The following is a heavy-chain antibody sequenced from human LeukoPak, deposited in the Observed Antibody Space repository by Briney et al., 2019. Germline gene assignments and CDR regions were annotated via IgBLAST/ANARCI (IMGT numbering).Heavy chain of an antibody. CDR1: GDSFSINSAA. CDR3: ARDRRVPMVRGVFDY. CDR2: TYYRSKWYN. Sequence: SPTLSLTFAISGDSFSINSAAWNWIRQSPSRGLEWLGRTYYRSKWYNDYAVSVKSRITINPDTSKNQFSLQLNSVTPEDTAVYYCARDRRVPMVRGVFDYWGQGTLVTVSS. D-gene: IGHD3-10*01. J-gene: IGHJ4*02. V-gene: IGHV6-1*01.